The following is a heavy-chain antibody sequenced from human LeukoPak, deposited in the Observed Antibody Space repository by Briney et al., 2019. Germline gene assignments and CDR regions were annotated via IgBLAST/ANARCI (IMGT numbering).Heavy chain of an antibody. V-gene: IGHV3-23*01. CDR3: AKDSITIFGVVIGPNDY. CDR2: ISGNGGRT. CDR1: GFTFSSYW. Sequence: GGSLRLSCAASGFTFSSYWMSWVRQAPGKGLEWVSAISGNGGRTYYADSVKGRFTISRDNSKNTLYLQMNSLTAEDTAVYYCAKDSITIFGVVIGPNDYWGQGTLVTVSS. D-gene: IGHD3-3*01. J-gene: IGHJ4*02.